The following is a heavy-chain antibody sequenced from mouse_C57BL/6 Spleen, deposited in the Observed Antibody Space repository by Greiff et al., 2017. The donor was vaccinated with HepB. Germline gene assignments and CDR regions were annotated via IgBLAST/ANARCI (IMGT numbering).Heavy chain of an antibody. Sequence: QVQLQQPGAELVRPGSSVKLSCKASGYTFTSYWMHWVKQRPIQGLEWIGNIDPSDSETHYNQKFKDKATLTVDKSSSTAYMKLSSLTSEDSAVYYCARVDYGNHFDYWGQGTTLTVSS. D-gene: IGHD2-1*01. CDR2: IDPSDSET. J-gene: IGHJ2*01. CDR1: GYTFTSYW. V-gene: IGHV1-52*01. CDR3: ARVDYGNHFDY.